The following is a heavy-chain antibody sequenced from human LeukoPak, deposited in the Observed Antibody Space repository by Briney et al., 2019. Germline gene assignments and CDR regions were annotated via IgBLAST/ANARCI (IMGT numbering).Heavy chain of an antibody. J-gene: IGHJ5*02. Sequence: ASVKVSCKASAYTFTSYGINWVRQAPGQGLEWMGWISPYNGNTHYAQKFKDRVTMTTDTSTTTAYLELRSLKSDDTAVYYCAREAITIFGVVRTQTTYGPHRFDPWGQGTLVTVSS. CDR2: ISPYNGNT. CDR1: AYTFTSYG. V-gene: IGHV1-18*01. D-gene: IGHD3-3*01. CDR3: AREAITIFGVVRTQTTYGPHRFDP.